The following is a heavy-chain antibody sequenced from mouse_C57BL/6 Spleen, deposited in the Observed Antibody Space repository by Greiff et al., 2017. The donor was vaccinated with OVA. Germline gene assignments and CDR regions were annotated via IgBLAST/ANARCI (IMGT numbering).Heavy chain of an antibody. CDR1: GYTFTSYW. CDR3: AIEDYGSPFDY. J-gene: IGHJ2*01. CDR2: IHPSDSDT. V-gene: IGHV1-74*01. Sequence: VQLQQPGAELVKPGASVKVSCKASGYTFTSYWMHWVKQRPGQGLEWIGRIHPSDSDTNYNQKFKGKATLTVDKSSSTAYMQLSSLTSEVSAVYYCAIEDYGSPFDYWGQGTTLTVSS. D-gene: IGHD1-1*01.